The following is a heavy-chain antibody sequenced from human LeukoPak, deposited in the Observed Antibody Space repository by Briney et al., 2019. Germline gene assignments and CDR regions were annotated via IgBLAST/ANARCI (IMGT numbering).Heavy chain of an antibody. D-gene: IGHD6-6*01. CDR3: AKYEGTARPPDS. CDR2: LGSSGGRT. V-gene: IGHV3-23*01. Sequence: GGSLRLSCAASGFNFINYAMSWVRQAPGKGLEWVSSLGSSGGRTYYAESVKGRFTISRDNSNETLYLQMDSLRAEDTAVYYCAKYEGTARPPDSWGQGTLVLVSS. J-gene: IGHJ4*02. CDR1: GFNFINYA.